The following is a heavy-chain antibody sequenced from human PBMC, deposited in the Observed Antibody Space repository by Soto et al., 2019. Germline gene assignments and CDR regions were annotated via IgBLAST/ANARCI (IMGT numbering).Heavy chain of an antibody. CDR1: GGSISSSSYY. D-gene: IGHD2-15*01. CDR3: ARHRGGYNWFEP. Sequence: LSLTFTVSGGSISSSSYYWGWIRQPPGKGLEWIGSIYYSGSTYYNPSLKSRVTISVDTSKNQFSLKLSSVTAADTAVYYCARHRGGYNWFEPWGQGTLVTVS. V-gene: IGHV4-39*01. CDR2: IYYSGST. J-gene: IGHJ5*02.